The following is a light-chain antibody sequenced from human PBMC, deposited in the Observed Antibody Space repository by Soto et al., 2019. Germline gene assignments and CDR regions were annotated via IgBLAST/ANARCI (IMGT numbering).Light chain of an antibody. CDR3: QQLNSYPIT. J-gene: IGKJ1*01. Sequence: DIQMTQSPSTLCAFVGDRVTITCRASQRISSWLAWYQQKPGKAPKFLIYDGSTLESGVPARFSGSGSGTEFTLTISSLQPEDFATYYCQQLNSYPITFGQGTKVDI. CDR2: DGS. V-gene: IGKV1-5*01. CDR1: QRISSW.